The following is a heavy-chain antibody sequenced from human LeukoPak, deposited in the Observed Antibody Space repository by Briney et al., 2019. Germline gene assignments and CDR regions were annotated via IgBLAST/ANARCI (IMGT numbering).Heavy chain of an antibody. CDR3: ARYCSSTRCYDLAFDI. J-gene: IGHJ3*02. CDR1: GGSINSGDYY. Sequence: SETLSLTCTVSGGSINSGDYYWSWIRQPPGKGLEWIGYIYYTGSTYYNPSLKSRVTISVDTSKNQFSLKLSPVTAADTAVYYCARYCSSTRCYDLAFDIWGQGTMVTVSS. V-gene: IGHV4-30-4*01. D-gene: IGHD2-2*01. CDR2: IYYTGST.